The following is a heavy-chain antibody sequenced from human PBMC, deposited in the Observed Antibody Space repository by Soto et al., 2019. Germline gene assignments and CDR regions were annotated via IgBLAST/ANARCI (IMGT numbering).Heavy chain of an antibody. V-gene: IGHV3-23*01. Sequence: EVQLLESGGGLVQPGGSLRLSCAASGFTFSSYGMSWVRQAPGKGLEWVSGISGSGGSTYYADSVKGRFTISRDNSKNTLYLQMNSLRAEDTAAYYCAWRWSNPDYWGQGTLVTVSS. J-gene: IGHJ4*02. CDR2: ISGSGGST. D-gene: IGHD2-8*01. CDR3: AWRWSNPDY. CDR1: GFTFSSYG.